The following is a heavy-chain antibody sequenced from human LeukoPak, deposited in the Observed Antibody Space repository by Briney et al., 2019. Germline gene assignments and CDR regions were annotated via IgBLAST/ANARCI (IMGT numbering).Heavy chain of an antibody. V-gene: IGHV3-30*02. J-gene: IGHJ4*02. D-gene: IGHD3-10*01. Sequence: GGSLRLSCAASGFTFSSYGMHWVRQAPGKGLEWVAFIRYDGSNKYYADSVKGRFTISRDNSKNTLYLQMNGLRAEDTAVYYCAKEGTMVRGVITYYFDYWGQGTLVTVSS. CDR1: GFTFSSYG. CDR3: AKEGTMVRGVITYYFDY. CDR2: IRYDGSNK.